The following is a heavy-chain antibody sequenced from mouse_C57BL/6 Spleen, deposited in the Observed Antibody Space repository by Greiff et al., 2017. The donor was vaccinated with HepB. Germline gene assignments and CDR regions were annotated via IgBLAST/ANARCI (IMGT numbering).Heavy chain of an antibody. CDR2: ISYSGST. CDR1: GYSITSGYD. V-gene: IGHV3-1*01. Sequence: VQLKQSGPGMVKPSQSLSLTCTVTGYSITSGYDWHWIRHFPGNKLEWMGYISYSGSTNYNPSLKSRISITHDTSKNHFFLKLNSVTTEDTATYYCARDRGRMGFDYWGQGTTLTVSS. CDR3: ARDRGRMGFDY. J-gene: IGHJ2*01. D-gene: IGHD3-1*01.